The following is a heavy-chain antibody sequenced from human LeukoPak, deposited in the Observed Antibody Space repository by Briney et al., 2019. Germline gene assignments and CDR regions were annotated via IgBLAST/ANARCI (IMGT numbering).Heavy chain of an antibody. CDR3: ALPGYQTPLRY. CDR2: INHSGST. V-gene: IGHV4-34*01. CDR1: GGSFSGYY. J-gene: IGHJ4*02. Sequence: SQTLSLTCAVYGGSFSGYYWSWIRQPPGKGLEWIGEINHSGSTNYNPSLKSRVTISVDTSKNQFSLKLSSVTAADTAVYYCALPGYQTPLRYWGQGTLVTVSS. D-gene: IGHD2-2*01.